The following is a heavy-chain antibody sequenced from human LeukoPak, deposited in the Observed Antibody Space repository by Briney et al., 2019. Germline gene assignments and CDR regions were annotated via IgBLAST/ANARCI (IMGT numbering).Heavy chain of an antibody. D-gene: IGHD3-3*01. V-gene: IGHV4-4*02. CDR2: VYLDGRT. CDR3: AREGGFYRPLDY. Sequence: PSGTLSLICGVSGGSISSTNWWTWIRQPPGKGLEWIGEVYLDGRTNYNPSLESRLTMSVDLSENHISLKLTSVTAADTAVYYCAREGGFYRPLDYTGQGTLVTVSS. CDR1: GGSISSTNW. J-gene: IGHJ4*02.